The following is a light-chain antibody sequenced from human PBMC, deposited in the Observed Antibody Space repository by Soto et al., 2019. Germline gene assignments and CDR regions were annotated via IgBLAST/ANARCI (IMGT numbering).Light chain of an antibody. CDR3: QQRSSWPAT. CDR2: DAS. CDR1: QSVSSY. Sequence: EVALTQSPATLSLSPGERGTISCRASQSVSSYLAWYQQRPGQAPRVLIYDASNRATGIPARFSGSGAGTDFTLTISSLEPEDFAVYYCQQRSSWPATFGPGTKVDIK. V-gene: IGKV3-11*01. J-gene: IGKJ3*01.